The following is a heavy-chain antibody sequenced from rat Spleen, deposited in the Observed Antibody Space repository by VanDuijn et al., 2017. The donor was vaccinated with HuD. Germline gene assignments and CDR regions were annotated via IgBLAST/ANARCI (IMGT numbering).Heavy chain of an antibody. V-gene: IGHV5-29*01. J-gene: IGHJ2*01. CDR2: MSYDGGNT. CDR1: GFTLSDYS. CDR3: ARRHYGYTDYFDY. Sequence: EVQLVESDGGLVQPGRSLKLSCTASGFTLSDYSMAWVRQAPTKGLEWVATMSYDGGNTYYRDSVKGRFTISRHNAKSTLSLQMDSLRSEDTATYYCARRHYGYTDYFDYWGQGVMVPVSS. D-gene: IGHD1-11*01.